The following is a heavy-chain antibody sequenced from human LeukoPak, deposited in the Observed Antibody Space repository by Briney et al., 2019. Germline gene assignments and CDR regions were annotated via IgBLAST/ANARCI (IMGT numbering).Heavy chain of an antibody. J-gene: IGHJ4*02. Sequence: SETLSLTCTVSGGSISSDYWSWMRQPPGKGLEWIGNIYYGGSTIYGPSLKSRVTISIDTSKNQFSLNLSSVTAADTAEYFCARVGYNSGWYVLDYWGQGTLVTVSS. CDR3: ARVGYNSGWYVLDY. V-gene: IGHV4-59*01. D-gene: IGHD6-19*01. CDR1: GGSISSDY. CDR2: IYYGGST.